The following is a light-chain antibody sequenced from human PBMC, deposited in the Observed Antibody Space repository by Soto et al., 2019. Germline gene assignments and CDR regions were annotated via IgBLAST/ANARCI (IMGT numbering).Light chain of an antibody. CDR3: AAWDDGLSGSSYV. J-gene: IGLJ1*01. CDR1: SSNIGSNY. Sequence: QSVLTQPPSASGTPGQRVTISCSGSSSNIGSNYVYWYQQLPGTAPKLLIYRNNQRPSGVPDRFSGSKSGTSASLAISGLRSEDEADYYCAAWDDGLSGSSYVFGTGTKVTVL. V-gene: IGLV1-47*01. CDR2: RNN.